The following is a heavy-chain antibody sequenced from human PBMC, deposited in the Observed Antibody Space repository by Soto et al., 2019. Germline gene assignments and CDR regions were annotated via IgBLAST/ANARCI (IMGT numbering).Heavy chain of an antibody. V-gene: IGHV1-69*13. CDR3: ARLRVDTAMVSDYYYYGMDV. Sequence: SVKVSCKASGGTFSSYAISWVRQAPGQGLEWMGGIIPIFGTASYAQKFQGRVTITADESTSTAYMELSSLRSEDTAVYYCARLRVDTAMVSDYYYYGMDVWGQGTTVTVSS. D-gene: IGHD5-18*01. J-gene: IGHJ6*02. CDR1: GGTFSSYA. CDR2: IIPIFGTA.